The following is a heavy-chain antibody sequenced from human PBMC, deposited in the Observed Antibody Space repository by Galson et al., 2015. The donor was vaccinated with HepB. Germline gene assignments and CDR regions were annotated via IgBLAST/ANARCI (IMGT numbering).Heavy chain of an antibody. CDR1: GFTLSDFP. V-gene: IGHV3-73*01. CDR2: VRGKADTYAT. CDR3: TRMDV. Sequence: SLRLSCAASGFTLSDFPVHWVRQSSGRGPEWIGRVRGKADTYATAFGASVKGRFNIFRGDSKNTAYLQMNGLRSEDSAIYYCTRMDVWGQGTTVTVSS. J-gene: IGHJ6*02.